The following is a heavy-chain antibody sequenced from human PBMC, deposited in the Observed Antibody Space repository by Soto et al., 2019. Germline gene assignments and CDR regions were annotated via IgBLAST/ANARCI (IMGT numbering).Heavy chain of an antibody. CDR2: INHSGST. Sequence: QVQLQQWGAGLLKPSETLSLTCAVYGGSFSGYYWSWIRQPPGRGLEWIGEINHSGSTNYNPSLKSRVTMSVDPSKNQFSRKLSSVTAADTAVYFCARAVGGYDFWSASYYYYYYMDVWGKGTTVTVSS. CDR1: GGSFSGYY. CDR3: ARAVGGYDFWSASYYYYYYMDV. D-gene: IGHD3-3*01. V-gene: IGHV4-34*01. J-gene: IGHJ6*03.